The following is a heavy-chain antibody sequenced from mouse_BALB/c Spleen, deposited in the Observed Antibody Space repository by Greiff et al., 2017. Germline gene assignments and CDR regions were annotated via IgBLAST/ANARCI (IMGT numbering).Heavy chain of an antibody. CDR1: GYTFTSYW. Sequence: VKQSCKASGYTFTSYWMHWVKQRPGQGLEWIGEINPSNGRTNYNEKFKSKATLTVDKSSSTAYMQLSSLTSEDSAVYYCERRDYDKGAWFAYWGQGTLVTVSA. CDR2: INPSNGRT. D-gene: IGHD2-4*01. CDR3: ERRDYDKGAWFAY. J-gene: IGHJ3*01. V-gene: IGHV1S81*02.